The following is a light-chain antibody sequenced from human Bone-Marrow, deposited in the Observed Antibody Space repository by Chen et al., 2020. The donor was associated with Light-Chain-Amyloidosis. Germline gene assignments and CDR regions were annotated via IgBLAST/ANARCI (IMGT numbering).Light chain of an antibody. Sequence: DIVMTQSPDSLAVSLGERATINCKSSQSVLYSSNNNNYLAWYQHKPGQPPKRLIYWASTRQFGVPDRFSGSGSGTDFTLTISSLQAEDVAVYYCQQYYSTPITFGQGTRLEIK. CDR2: WAS. V-gene: IGKV4-1*01. J-gene: IGKJ5*01. CDR3: QQYYSTPIT. CDR1: QSVLYSSNNNNY.